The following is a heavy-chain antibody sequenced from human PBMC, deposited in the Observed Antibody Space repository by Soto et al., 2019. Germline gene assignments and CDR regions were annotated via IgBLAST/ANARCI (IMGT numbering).Heavy chain of an antibody. CDR1: GGSISSYY. CDR3: ARGEAAFFYYGLYV. V-gene: IGHV4-59*01. Sequence: SETLSLTCTVSGGSISSYYWIWIRQPPGKGLEWIGYISYSGSTNYNPSLKSRPTISVDTSKNQFSLKLRSVTAADTAVYYCARGEAAFFYYGLYVWGQGITVTVSS. J-gene: IGHJ6*02. CDR2: ISYSGST.